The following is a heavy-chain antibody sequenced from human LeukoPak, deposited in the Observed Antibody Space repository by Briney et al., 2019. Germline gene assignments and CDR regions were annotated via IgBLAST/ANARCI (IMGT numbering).Heavy chain of an antibody. D-gene: IGHD3-22*01. V-gene: IGHV3-48*03. Sequence: GGSLRLSCAASGFTFDDYGMSWVRQAPGKGLEWVSYISSSGSTIYYADSVKGRFTISRDNAKNSLYLQMNSLRAEDTAVYYCARRPYYYDSLDYWGLDYWGQGTLVTVSS. J-gene: IGHJ4*02. CDR3: ARRPYYYDSLDYWGLDY. CDR2: ISSSGSTI. CDR1: GFTFDDYG.